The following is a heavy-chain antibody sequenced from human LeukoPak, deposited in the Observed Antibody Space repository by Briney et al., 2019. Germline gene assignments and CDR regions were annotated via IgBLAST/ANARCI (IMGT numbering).Heavy chain of an antibody. CDR1: GLTLSRFW. Sequence: GGSLRLSCAASGLTLSRFWVAWVRQAPEKGLEWVAIIKQDGSEKYYVDSVRGRFTISRDNAKNSVYLEMNSLRVEDTAVYFCAGGSGWLLDSWGQGTLVTVSS. D-gene: IGHD6-19*01. V-gene: IGHV3-7*01. CDR3: AGGSGWLLDS. CDR2: IKQDGSEK. J-gene: IGHJ4*02.